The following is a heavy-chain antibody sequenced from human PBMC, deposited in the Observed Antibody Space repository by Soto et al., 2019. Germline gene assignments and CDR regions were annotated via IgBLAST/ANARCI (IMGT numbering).Heavy chain of an antibody. CDR1: GFTFSDYD. D-gene: IGHD4-17*01. CDR2: IGTAGDT. J-gene: IGHJ3*01. V-gene: IGHV3-13*01. Sequence: GGSLRLSCAASGFTFSDYDMHWVRQPTGKGLEWVSAIGTAGDTHYSDSVKGRFAISRENAKNSLYLQMNSLRVGDTAVYYCARRASDYRPSNTWAGGLDFWGQGTMVTVSS. CDR3: ARRASDYRPSNTWAGGLDF.